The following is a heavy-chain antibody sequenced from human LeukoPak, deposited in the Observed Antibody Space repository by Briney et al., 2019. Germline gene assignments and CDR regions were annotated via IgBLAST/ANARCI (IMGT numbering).Heavy chain of an antibody. V-gene: IGHV3-21*04. J-gene: IGHJ3*02. Sequence: GGSLRLSCAASGFTFSSYSMNWVRQAPGKGLEWVSSISSSSYIYYADSVKGRFTISRDNAKNPLYLQMNSLRAEDTAVYYCARDALWFGESTYAFDIWGQGTMVTVSS. D-gene: IGHD3-10*01. CDR3: ARDALWFGESTYAFDI. CDR2: ISSSSYI. CDR1: GFTFSSYS.